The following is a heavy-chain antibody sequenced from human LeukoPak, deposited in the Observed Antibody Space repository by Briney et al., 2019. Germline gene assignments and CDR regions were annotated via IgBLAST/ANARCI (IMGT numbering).Heavy chain of an antibody. Sequence: PSETLSLTCAIYGGSFSGYYWSRIRQPPGKGLEWIGEINHSEGTKYNPSLKSRVTISVDTSKNQFSLKLNSVTAADTAVYYCARYCSGGSCYGAFDIWGQGTMVTVSS. CDR2: INHSEGT. CDR3: ARYCSGGSCYGAFDI. V-gene: IGHV4-34*01. J-gene: IGHJ3*02. D-gene: IGHD2-15*01. CDR1: GGSFSGYY.